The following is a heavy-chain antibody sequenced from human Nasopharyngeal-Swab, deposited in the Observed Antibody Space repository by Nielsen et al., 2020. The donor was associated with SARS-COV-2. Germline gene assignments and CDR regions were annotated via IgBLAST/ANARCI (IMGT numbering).Heavy chain of an antibody. J-gene: IGHJ6*02. D-gene: IGHD3-10*01. CDR2: IYYSGST. V-gene: IGHV4-61*01. Sequence: SETLSLTCTVSGGSVRSGSYYWSWIRQPPGKGLEWIGYIYYSGSTNYNPSLKSRVTISVDTSKNQFSLKLSSVTAADTAVYYCSRDHYGSGSPSMDVWGQGTTVTVSS. CDR1: GGSVRSGSYY. CDR3: SRDHYGSGSPSMDV.